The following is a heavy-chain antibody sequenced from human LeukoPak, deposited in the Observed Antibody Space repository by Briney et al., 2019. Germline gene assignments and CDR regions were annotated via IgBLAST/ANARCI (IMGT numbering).Heavy chain of an antibody. CDR2: INPTSGAT. CDR1: GYTFTGYY. J-gene: IGHJ4*02. Sequence: ASVKVSCKASGYTFTGYYMHWVRQAPGQGLEWMGWINPTSGATNYAQNFQGRVTMTRDTSISTAYMELSRLRSDDTALYYCARSRGDYGDPYFDYWGQGKLVTVSS. D-gene: IGHD4/OR15-4a*01. V-gene: IGHV1-2*02. CDR3: ARSRGDYGDPYFDY.